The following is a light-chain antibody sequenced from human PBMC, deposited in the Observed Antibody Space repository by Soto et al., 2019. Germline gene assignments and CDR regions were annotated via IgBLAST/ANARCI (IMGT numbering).Light chain of an antibody. CDR1: QTISSW. V-gene: IGKV1-5*01. J-gene: IGKJ4*01. Sequence: DIQMTQSPSTLSASVGDRVTITCRASQTISSWLAWHQQKSGRAPKLLIYDASSLEGGVPSRFSGSGSGTEFTLTITSVQPEDFATYYCQQLNYYPLTFGGGTKVDIK. CDR2: DAS. CDR3: QQLNYYPLT.